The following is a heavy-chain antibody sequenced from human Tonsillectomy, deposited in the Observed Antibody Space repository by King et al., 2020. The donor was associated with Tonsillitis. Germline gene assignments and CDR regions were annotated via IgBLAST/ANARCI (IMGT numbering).Heavy chain of an antibody. D-gene: IGHD3-22*01. V-gene: IGHV4-34*01. Sequence: VQLQQWGAGLLKPSETLSLTCAVYGGSFSGYYWTWIRQPPGKGLEWIGEINHSGSSNYNPSLQRRVTISVDTSKNPFSLKLSSVTAADTVVYYCARGLYDSSGYYLFDYWGQGTLVTVSS. CDR1: GGSFSGYY. CDR3: ARGLYDSSGYYLFDY. CDR2: INHSGSS. J-gene: IGHJ4*02.